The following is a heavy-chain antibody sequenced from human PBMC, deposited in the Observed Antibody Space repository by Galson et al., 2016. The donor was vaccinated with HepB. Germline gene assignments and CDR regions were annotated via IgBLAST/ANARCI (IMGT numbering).Heavy chain of an antibody. J-gene: IGHJ4*02. CDR3: TRDFGYSNYD. CDR1: GFTFSYYW. D-gene: IGHD6-13*01. CDR2: IKEDGGEK. V-gene: IGHV3-7*01. Sequence: SLRLSCADSGFTFSYYWMRWVRQGPGKGLEWVGNIKEDGGEKNYVDSVKGRFSISRDNAKNSLYLQMNSLRVEDTAVYYCTRDFGYSNYDWGQGTLVTVSS.